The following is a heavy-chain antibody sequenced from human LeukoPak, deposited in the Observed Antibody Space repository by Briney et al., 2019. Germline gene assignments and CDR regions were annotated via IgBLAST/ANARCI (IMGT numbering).Heavy chain of an antibody. D-gene: IGHD3-10*01. Sequence: GGSLRLSCAASGFTVSSNYMSWVRQAQGKGLEWVSVIYSGGSTYYADSVKGRFTISRDNSKNTLYLQMNSLRAEDTAVYYCARVLSGRGSLYSYYYYMDVWGKGTTVTISS. J-gene: IGHJ6*03. CDR1: GFTVSSNY. V-gene: IGHV3-53*01. CDR2: IYSGGST. CDR3: ARVLSGRGSLYSYYYYMDV.